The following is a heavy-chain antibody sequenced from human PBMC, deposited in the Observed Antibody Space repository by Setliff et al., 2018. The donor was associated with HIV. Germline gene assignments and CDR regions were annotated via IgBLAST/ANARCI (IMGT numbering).Heavy chain of an antibody. D-gene: IGHD3-22*01. J-gene: IGHJ6*03. V-gene: IGHV1-69*10. Sequence: GASVKVSCKTSGGTFSSFALSWVRQAPGQGLEWMGGIIPAFGIANNAQKFQGRLTITADKSTSTAYMELSSLRSEDTAVYYCARNRVPDSDYYYMDVWGKGTTVTVSS. CDR1: GGTFSSFA. CDR2: IIPAFGIA. CDR3: ARNRVPDSDYYYMDV.